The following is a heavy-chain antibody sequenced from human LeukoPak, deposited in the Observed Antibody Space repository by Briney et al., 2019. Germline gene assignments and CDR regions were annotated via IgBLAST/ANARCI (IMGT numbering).Heavy chain of an antibody. J-gene: IGHJ4*02. CDR1: GFTFSSYA. CDR3: ARGPMVRGVIMAMIVDY. CDR2: ISYDGSNK. Sequence: GGSLRLSCAASGFTFSSYAMHWVRQAPGKGLEWVAVISYDGSNKYYADSVKGRFTISRGNSKNTLYLQTNSLRAEDTAVYYCARGPMVRGVIMAMIVDYWGQGTLVTVSS. D-gene: IGHD3-10*01. V-gene: IGHV3-30-3*01.